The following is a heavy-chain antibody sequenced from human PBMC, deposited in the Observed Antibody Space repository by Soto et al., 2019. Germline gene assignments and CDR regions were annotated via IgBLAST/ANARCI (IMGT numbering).Heavy chain of an antibody. CDR2: IYYSGTT. V-gene: IGHV4-30-2*01. CDR3: ARGHYCYGIDV. J-gene: IGHJ6*02. Sequence: SETLSLTCTVSNGSVSSGTYPWSWVRQPPGKGLEWIGHIYYSGTTYYTPSLKSRLTMSMDRANDHFSLNLTSVTAADTAVYLCARGHYCYGIDVWGQGIPVTVSS. CDR1: NGSVSSGTYP.